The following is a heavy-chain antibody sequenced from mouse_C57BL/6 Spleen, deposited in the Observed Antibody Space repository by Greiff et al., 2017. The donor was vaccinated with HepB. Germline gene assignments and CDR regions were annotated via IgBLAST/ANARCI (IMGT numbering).Heavy chain of an antibody. Sequence: QVQLQQSGAELARPGASVKLSCKASGYTFTSYGISWVKQRTGQGLEWIGEIYPRSGNTYYNEKFKGKATLTADKSSSTAYMELRSLTSEDSAVYVCARSSIRYYYGSSYAMDYWGQGTSVTVSS. CDR3: ARSSIRYYYGSSYAMDY. CDR1: GYTFTSYG. V-gene: IGHV1-81*01. J-gene: IGHJ4*01. CDR2: IYPRSGNT. D-gene: IGHD1-1*01.